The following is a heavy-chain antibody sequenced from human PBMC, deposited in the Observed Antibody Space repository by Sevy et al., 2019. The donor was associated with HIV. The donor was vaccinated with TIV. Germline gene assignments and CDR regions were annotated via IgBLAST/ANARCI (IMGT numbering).Heavy chain of an antibody. D-gene: IGHD3-10*01. J-gene: IGHJ3*02. CDR2: ISGGGGST. CDR3: AKDLRRTIPRASAFDI. Sequence: GESLRLSCAASGFTFSSYAMSWVRQAPGKGLEWVSAISGGGGSTYYADSVKGRFTISSDNSKNTLYLQMNSLRAEDTAVYYCAKDLRRTIPRASAFDIWVQGTMVTVSS. V-gene: IGHV3-23*01. CDR1: GFTFSSYA.